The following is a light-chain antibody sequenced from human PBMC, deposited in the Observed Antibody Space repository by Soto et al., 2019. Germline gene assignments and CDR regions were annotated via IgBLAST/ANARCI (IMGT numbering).Light chain of an antibody. J-gene: IGLJ2*01. V-gene: IGLV1-47*01. Sequence: QSVLTQPPSASGTPGQRVTISCSGSSSNIGSNYVYWYQQLPGTAPKLLIYRNNQRPSGVPDRFSGSKSGTSASLAISGLLSEDEADYYCAAWDDSLSGPVFGGGPKLTVL. CDR2: RNN. CDR3: AAWDDSLSGPV. CDR1: SSNIGSNY.